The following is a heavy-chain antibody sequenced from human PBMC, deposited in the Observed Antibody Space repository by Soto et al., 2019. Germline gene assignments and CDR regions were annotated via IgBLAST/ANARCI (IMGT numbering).Heavy chain of an antibody. CDR1: GYSFTIYW. V-gene: IGHV5-51*01. D-gene: IGHD5-18*01. CDR3: VRSRYSYGFYYYYGMDV. Sequence: LGESLKISCNGSGYSFTIYWIGWVRQMPGKGLEWMGIIYPGDSDTRYSPSFQGQVTISADKSISTAYLQWSSLKASDTAMYYCVRSRYSYGFYYYYGMDVWGQGTTVTVSS. J-gene: IGHJ6*02. CDR2: IYPGDSDT.